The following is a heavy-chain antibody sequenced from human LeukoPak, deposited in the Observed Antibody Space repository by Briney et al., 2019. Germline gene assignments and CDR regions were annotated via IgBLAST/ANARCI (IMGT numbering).Heavy chain of an antibody. CDR2: INHSGST. Sequence: SETLSLTCAVYGGSFSGYYWSWIRQPPGKGLEWIGEINHSGSTNYNPSLKSRVTISVDTSKNQFSLKLSSVTAADTAVYYCARRYSSSWYPTSDYFQHWGQGTLVTVSS. CDR3: ARRYSSSWYPTSDYFQH. CDR1: GGSFSGYY. V-gene: IGHV4-34*01. J-gene: IGHJ1*01. D-gene: IGHD6-13*01.